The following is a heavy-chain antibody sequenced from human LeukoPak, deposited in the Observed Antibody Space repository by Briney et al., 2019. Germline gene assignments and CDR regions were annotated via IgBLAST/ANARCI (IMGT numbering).Heavy chain of an antibody. V-gene: IGHV1-24*01. D-gene: IGHD2/OR15-2a*01. Sequence: GASVKVSCKVSGYTLRELSMHWVRQAPAKGLQWMGVFDPEDDESIIAQKFQGRLTMTEDTSTDTAYMELSSLTSEDTAMYYCATGHCNTSSCYYYYMDVWGKGTTVTVSS. CDR3: ATGHCNTSSCYYYYMDV. CDR1: GYTLRELS. CDR2: FDPEDDES. J-gene: IGHJ6*03.